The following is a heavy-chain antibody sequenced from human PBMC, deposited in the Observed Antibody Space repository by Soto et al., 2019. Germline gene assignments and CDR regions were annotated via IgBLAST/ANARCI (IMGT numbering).Heavy chain of an antibody. J-gene: IGHJ6*02. CDR2: ISSSGSTI. V-gene: IGHV3-48*03. CDR3: ARGGGYSSSYNYYYYGMDV. Sequence: PGGSLRLSCAASGFTFSSYEMNWVRQAPGKGLEWVSYISSSGSTIYYADSVKGRFTISRDNAKNSLYLQMNSLRAEDTAVYYCARGGGYSSSYNYYYYGMDVWGQGTTVTVSS. D-gene: IGHD6-13*01. CDR1: GFTFSSYE.